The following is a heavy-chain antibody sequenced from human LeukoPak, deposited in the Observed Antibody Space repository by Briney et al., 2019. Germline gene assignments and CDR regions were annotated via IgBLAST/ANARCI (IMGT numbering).Heavy chain of an antibody. J-gene: IGHJ4*02. Sequence: GGSLRLSCAASGFTFCNVWMTWVRQAPGKGLEWVGHIKNKADGGTTDYAAPVKGRFTISRDDSKNTMYLQMNSLKTEDTAVYYCSTDVPFTAGGAIVYWGQGTLVTVSS. D-gene: IGHD3-16*02. CDR3: STDVPFTAGGAIVY. CDR1: GFTFCNVW. CDR2: IKNKADGGTT. V-gene: IGHV3-15*01.